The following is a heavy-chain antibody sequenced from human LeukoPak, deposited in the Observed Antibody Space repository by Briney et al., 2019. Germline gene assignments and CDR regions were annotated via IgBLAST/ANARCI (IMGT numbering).Heavy chain of an antibody. CDR1: GYTFTSYY. J-gene: IGHJ4*02. CDR3: ARDLRARVVPGYYFDY. D-gene: IGHD2-2*01. V-gene: IGHV1-46*01. Sequence: ASVKVSCKASGYTFTSYYMHWVRQAPGQGLEWMGIINPSGGSTSYAQKFQGRVTMTRDTSTSTVYMELSSLRSEDTAVYYCARDLRARVVPGYYFDYWGQGTLVTVSS. CDR2: INPSGGST.